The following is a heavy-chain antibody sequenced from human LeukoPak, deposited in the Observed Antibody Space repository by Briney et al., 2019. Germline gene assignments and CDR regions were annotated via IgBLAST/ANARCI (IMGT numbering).Heavy chain of an antibody. CDR2: IIPFYCTA. J-gene: IGHJ3*02. CDR3: ARDGVLSSDAFDI. D-gene: IGHD3-3*01. CDR1: VGTFSSYS. V-gene: IGHV1-69*05. Sequence: SVKVSCKASVGTFSSYSISWLRQAAGKEVAGMGRIIPFYCTANYAQKFQGRVMITTDESTSTVYTEVSSLRSEDTAVYYCARDGVLSSDAFDIWGQGTMVTVSS.